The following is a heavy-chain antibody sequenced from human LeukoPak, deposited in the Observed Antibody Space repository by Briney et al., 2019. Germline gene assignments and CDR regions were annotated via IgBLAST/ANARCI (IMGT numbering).Heavy chain of an antibody. CDR2: IVVGSGNT. CDR3: AREVIVVVPAAGTDWFDP. V-gene: IGHV1-58*02. D-gene: IGHD2-2*01. Sequence: SVKVSCKASGFTFTSSAMQWVRQARGQRLEWIGWIVVGSGNTNYAQKFQGRVTMTRDTSISTAYMELSRLRSDDTAVYYCAREVIVVVPAAGTDWFDPWGQGTLVTVSS. J-gene: IGHJ5*02. CDR1: GFTFTSSA.